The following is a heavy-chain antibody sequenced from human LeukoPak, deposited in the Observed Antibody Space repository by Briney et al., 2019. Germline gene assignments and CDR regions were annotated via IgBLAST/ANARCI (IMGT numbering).Heavy chain of an antibody. Sequence: PGGSLRLSCAASGVTFSSYWMSWVRQAPGKGQEWVANIKQDGSEKYYVDSVKGRFTISRDNAKNSLYLQMNSLRAEDTAVYYCARVEAEAVGGDCCIDAFDIWGQGTMVTVSS. CDR1: GVTFSSYW. J-gene: IGHJ3*02. CDR2: IKQDGSEK. V-gene: IGHV3-7*01. CDR3: ARVEAEAVGGDCCIDAFDI. D-gene: IGHD2-21*01.